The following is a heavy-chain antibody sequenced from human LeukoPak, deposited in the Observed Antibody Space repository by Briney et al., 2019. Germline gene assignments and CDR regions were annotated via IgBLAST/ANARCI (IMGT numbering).Heavy chain of an antibody. V-gene: IGHV4-4*02. CDR1: GGSITITNY. CDR2: VNLQGST. CDR3: AREGGPYRPLDY. Sequence: SETLSLTCGVSGGSITITNYWTWVRQPPGKGLEWIGEVNLQGSTNYNPSLMGRVAISVDTSENHISLQLTSVTAADTAVYYCAREGGPYRPLDYSGQGALVTVSS. J-gene: IGHJ4*02.